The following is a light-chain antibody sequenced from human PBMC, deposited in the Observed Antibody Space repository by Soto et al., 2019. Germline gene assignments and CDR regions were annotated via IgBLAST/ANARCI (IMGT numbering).Light chain of an antibody. V-gene: IGKV3-20*01. CDR1: QSVRSNF. Sequence: EIVLTQSPATLSSFPGERATLSCRASQSVRSNFLAWYQQKPGQAPRLLIYGASNRATGIPDRFSGSGSGTDFTLTITRLEAEDFAMYYCQRYDSLRTFGQGTKVDIK. J-gene: IGKJ1*01. CDR3: QRYDSLRT. CDR2: GAS.